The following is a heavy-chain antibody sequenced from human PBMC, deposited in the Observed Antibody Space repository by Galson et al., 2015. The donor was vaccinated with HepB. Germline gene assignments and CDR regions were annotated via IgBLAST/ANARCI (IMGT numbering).Heavy chain of an antibody. Sequence: SLRLSCAAPGFTFSSYSMHWVRQAPGKGLEWVAVTSYDGINKYYADSVKGRFTISRDNSKNTLYLQMNNLRAEDTAVYYCARDFLESTQSNWFDPWGQGTLVTVSS. CDR1: GFTFSSYS. CDR2: TSYDGINK. D-gene: IGHD3-3*01. CDR3: ARDFLESTQSNWFDP. V-gene: IGHV3-30-3*01. J-gene: IGHJ5*02.